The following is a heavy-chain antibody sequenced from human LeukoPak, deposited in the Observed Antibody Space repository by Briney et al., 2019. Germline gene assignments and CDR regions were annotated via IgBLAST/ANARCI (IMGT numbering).Heavy chain of an antibody. CDR3: ARGRTPTLFDY. D-gene: IGHD2-2*01. J-gene: IGHJ4*02. CDR2: IYYSGST. V-gene: IGHV4-59*01. CDR1: GGSISSYY. Sequence: PSETLSLTCTVSGGSISSYYWSWIRQPPGKGLEWIGYIYYSGSTNYNPSLKSRVTISVDTSKNQFSLKLGSVTAADTAVYYCARGRTPTLFDYWGQGTLVTVSS.